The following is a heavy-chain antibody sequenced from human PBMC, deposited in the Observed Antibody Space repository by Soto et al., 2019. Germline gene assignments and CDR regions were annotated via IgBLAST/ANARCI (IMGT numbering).Heavy chain of an antibody. V-gene: IGHV4-59*01. CDR2: IYYSGST. Sequence: PSETLSLTCTVSGGSISSYYWSWIRQPPGKGLEWIGYIYYSGSTNYNPSLKSRVTISVDTSKNQFSLKLSSVTAADTAVYYCAGYYGSGSYHNYYYYYMDVWGKGTTVTVSS. D-gene: IGHD3-10*01. CDR1: GGSISSYY. CDR3: AGYYGSGSYHNYYYYYMDV. J-gene: IGHJ6*03.